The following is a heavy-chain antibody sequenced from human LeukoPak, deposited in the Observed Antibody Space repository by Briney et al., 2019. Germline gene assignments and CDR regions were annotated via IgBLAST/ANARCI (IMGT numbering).Heavy chain of an antibody. Sequence: SETLSLTCTVSGGSISSYYWGWIRQPPGKGLEWIGYIYYSGSTNYNPSLKSRVTISVDTSKNQFSLKLSSVTAADTAVYYCARVGHVDIVADAFDIWGQGTMVTVSS. J-gene: IGHJ3*02. D-gene: IGHD5-12*01. V-gene: IGHV4-59*01. CDR1: GGSISSYY. CDR2: IYYSGST. CDR3: ARVGHVDIVADAFDI.